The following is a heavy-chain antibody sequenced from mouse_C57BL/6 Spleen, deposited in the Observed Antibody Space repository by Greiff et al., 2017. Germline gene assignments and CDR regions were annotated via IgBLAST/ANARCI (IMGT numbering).Heavy chain of an antibody. Sequence: QVQLQQSGAELVRPGASVQLSCKASGYTFTDSYINWVKQRPGQGLEWIARIYPGSGNTYYNEKFKGKATLTAEKSSSPAYMQRSSLTSEDSAVYFCARIGNWGAYWGQGTLVTVSA. J-gene: IGHJ3*01. V-gene: IGHV1-76*01. CDR2: IYPGSGNT. CDR1: GYTFTDSY. CDR3: ARIGNWGAY. D-gene: IGHD4-1*01.